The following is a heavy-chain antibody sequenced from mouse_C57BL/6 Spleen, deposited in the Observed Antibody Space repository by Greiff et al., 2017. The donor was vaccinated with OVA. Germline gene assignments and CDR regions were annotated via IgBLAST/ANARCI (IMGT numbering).Heavy chain of an antibody. Sequence: ESGPGLVKPSQSLSLTCSVTGYSITSGYYWNWIRQFPGNKLEWMGYISYDGSNNYNPSLKNRISITRDTSKNQFFLKLNSVTTEDTATYYCAREEWDDYFDYWGQGTTLTVSS. CDR2: ISYDGSN. D-gene: IGHD4-1*01. CDR3: AREEWDDYFDY. CDR1: GYSITSGYY. J-gene: IGHJ2*01. V-gene: IGHV3-6*01.